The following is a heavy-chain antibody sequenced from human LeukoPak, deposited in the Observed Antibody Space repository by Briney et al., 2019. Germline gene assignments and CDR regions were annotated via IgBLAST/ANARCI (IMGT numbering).Heavy chain of an antibody. J-gene: IGHJ5*02. CDR2: INSDGRST. CDR3: AICGAARTNWFDP. V-gene: IGHV3-74*01. Sequence: GGSLRLSRAASGFTFSSYWMHWVRQAPGKGLVWVSRINSDGRSTSYADSVRGLFTITRDNAKNTLYLQMNSLRAEDTAVYYCAICGAARTNWFDPWGQGTLVTVSS. CDR1: GFTFSSYW. D-gene: IGHD6-6*01.